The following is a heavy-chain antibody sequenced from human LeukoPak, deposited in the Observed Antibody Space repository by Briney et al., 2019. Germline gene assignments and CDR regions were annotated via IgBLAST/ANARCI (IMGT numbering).Heavy chain of an antibody. J-gene: IGHJ6*02. V-gene: IGHV3-48*03. D-gene: IGHD1-26*01. CDR3: ARDSGSLNGMDV. CDR1: GFTFSSYE. Sequence: GGSPRLSCAASGFTFSSYEMNWVRQAPGKGLEWVAYISVSGYTTYYADPMQGRFTISRDNAKNSLYLQINSLRAEDTALYYCARDSGSLNGMDVWGQGTTVTVSS. CDR2: ISVSGYTT.